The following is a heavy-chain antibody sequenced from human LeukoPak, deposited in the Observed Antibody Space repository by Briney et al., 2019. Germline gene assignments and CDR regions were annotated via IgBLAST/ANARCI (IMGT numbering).Heavy chain of an antibody. CDR3: AGHRASGIVVVTAPCDAFAI. CDR2: ISSSSSYI. V-gene: IGHV3-21*01. D-gene: IGHD2-21*02. J-gene: IGHJ3*02. Sequence: PGGSLRLSCAASGFTFSSYSMNWVRQAPGNGLEWVSSISSSSSYIYYADSVKGRFTISRDNAKNSLYLQMNSLRAEDKAVYYCAGHRASGIVVVTAPCDAFAIWGQGTMVTVSS. CDR1: GFTFSSYS.